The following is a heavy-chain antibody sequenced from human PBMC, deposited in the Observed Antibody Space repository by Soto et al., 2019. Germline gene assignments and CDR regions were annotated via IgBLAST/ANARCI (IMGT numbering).Heavy chain of an antibody. CDR1: GFTFSSYA. CDR3: AKDQGFWSGYRIFDY. V-gene: IGHV3-23*01. D-gene: IGHD3-3*01. CDR2: ISGSGGST. J-gene: IGHJ4*02. Sequence: GGSLRLSCAASGFTFSSYAMSWVRQAPGKGLEWVSAISGSGGSTYYADSVKGRFTISRDNSKNTLYLQMNSLRAEDTAVYYCAKDQGFWSGYRIFDYWGQGTLVTVSS.